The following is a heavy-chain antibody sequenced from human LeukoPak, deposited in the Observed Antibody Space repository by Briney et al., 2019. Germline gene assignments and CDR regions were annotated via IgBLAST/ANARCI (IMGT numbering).Heavy chain of an antibody. J-gene: IGHJ5*02. CDR2: ISGSGGST. CDR1: GVTFRSYG. CDR3: AKDGVSYYDFWSGYYFAHNWFDP. V-gene: IGHV3-23*01. Sequence: GGSLRLSCAASGVTFRSYGMSWVRQAPGKGLEWVSAISGSGGSTYYADSVKGRFTISRDNAKNSLYLQMNSLRAEDTAVYYCAKDGVSYYDFWSGYYFAHNWFDPWGQGTLVTVSS. D-gene: IGHD3-3*01.